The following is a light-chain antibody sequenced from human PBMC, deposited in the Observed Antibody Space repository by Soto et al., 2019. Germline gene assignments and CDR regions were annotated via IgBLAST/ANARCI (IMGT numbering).Light chain of an antibody. CDR1: SSDVGAYNY. CDR2: EVT. J-gene: IGLJ2*01. Sequence: QSALTQPPSASGSPGQSVTISCAGTSSDVGAYNYVSWYQQHPGKAPKLMIYEVTKRPSGVPDRFSGSKSGNTASLTVSGLQVEDEADYYCSSHAGTKVVFGGGTTLTVL. V-gene: IGLV2-8*01. CDR3: SSHAGTKVV.